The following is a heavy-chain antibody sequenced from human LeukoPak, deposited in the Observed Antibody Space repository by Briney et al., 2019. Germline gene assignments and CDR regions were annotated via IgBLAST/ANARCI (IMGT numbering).Heavy chain of an antibody. CDR1: GFTFSNYW. J-gene: IGHJ4*02. CDR3: ARDDSSGWYYFEY. Sequence: PGGSLRLSCAASGFTFSNYWMSWVRQAPGKGLEWVANINQGGSEKNYVVSVKGRFTISRDNAKNSLSLQMNSLRADDTAVYYCARDDSSGWYYFEYLGRGTLVTVSS. V-gene: IGHV3-7*01. CDR2: INQGGSEK. D-gene: IGHD6-19*01.